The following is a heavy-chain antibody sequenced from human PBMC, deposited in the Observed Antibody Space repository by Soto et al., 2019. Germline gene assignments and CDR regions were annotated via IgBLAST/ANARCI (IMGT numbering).Heavy chain of an antibody. CDR3: EREVVGATNWFDT. CDR2: INHSGST. Sequence: NPSETLSLTCAVYGESFNAYYWSWIRQPPGKGLEWIGEINHSGSTNYNPSLKSRVTISVDTSKNHISLNLTSVTAADTAVYYCEREVVGATNWFDTWGQGTPVTVSS. V-gene: IGHV4-34*01. CDR1: GESFNAYY. J-gene: IGHJ5*02.